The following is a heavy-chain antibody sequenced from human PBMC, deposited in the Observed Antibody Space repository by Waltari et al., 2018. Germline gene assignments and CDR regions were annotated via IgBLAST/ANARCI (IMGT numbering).Heavy chain of an antibody. V-gene: IGHV4-4*02. Sequence: CWRWVRQAPGKGLVLIGQVDLFGRTNYNPSFASRVSMSLDTSINHFSLNMNSATAADTAVYYCARDRGRGLYLDSWGRGTLVSVSP. J-gene: IGHJ4*02. CDR3: ARDRGRGLYLDS. CDR1: C. D-gene: IGHD2-15*01. CDR2: VDLFGRT.